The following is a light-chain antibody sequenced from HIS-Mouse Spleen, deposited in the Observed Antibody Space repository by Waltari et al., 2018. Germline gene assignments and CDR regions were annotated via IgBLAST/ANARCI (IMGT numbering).Light chain of an antibody. CDR2: AAS. CDR1: QGISNY. Sequence: DIQMTQSPSSLSASVGDRVTITCRASQGISNYLDCYQQKPGKVPKLLIYAASTLQSGVPSPFSGSGSGTDFTLTISSLQPEDVATYYCQKYNSAPPTVGQGTRLEIK. CDR3: QKYNSAPPT. V-gene: IGKV1-27*01. J-gene: IGKJ5*01.